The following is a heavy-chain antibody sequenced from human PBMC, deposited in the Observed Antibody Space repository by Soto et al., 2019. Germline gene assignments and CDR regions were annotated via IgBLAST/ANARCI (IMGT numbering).Heavy chain of an antibody. V-gene: IGHV1-18*01. CDR1: GYTFTSYG. J-gene: IGHJ5*02. CDR3: ARVVGALGHRFDP. D-gene: IGHD1-26*01. Sequence: QVQLVQSGGEVKKPGASVKVSCKASGYTFTSYGISWVRQAPGQGLEWMGRISADNGNTNYAQKLQGRVTMTTDTSTNPAYMEVRRLRSYDTAVYSCARVVGALGHRFDPWGQGTLVTVSS. CDR2: ISADNGNT.